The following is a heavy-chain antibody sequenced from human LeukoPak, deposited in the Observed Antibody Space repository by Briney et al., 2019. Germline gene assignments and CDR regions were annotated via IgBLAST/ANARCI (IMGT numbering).Heavy chain of an antibody. V-gene: IGHV1-2*06. Sequence: ASVKVSCKASGYTFTVYYMHWVRQAPGQGLEWMGRINPNSGGTNYAQKFQGRVTMTRDTSISTAYMELSRLRSDDTAVYYCARDYYDSSGYYSYWGQGTLVTVSS. CDR3: ARDYYDSSGYYSY. D-gene: IGHD3-22*01. J-gene: IGHJ4*02. CDR1: GYTFTVYY. CDR2: INPNSGGT.